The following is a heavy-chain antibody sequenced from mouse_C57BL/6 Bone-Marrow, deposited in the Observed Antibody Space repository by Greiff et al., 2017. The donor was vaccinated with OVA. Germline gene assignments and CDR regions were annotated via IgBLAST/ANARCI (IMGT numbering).Heavy chain of an antibody. J-gene: IGHJ2*01. D-gene: IGHD2-3*01. CDR1: GYTFTDYY. Sequence: EVQLQQSGPVLVKPGASVKMSCKASGYTFTDYYMNWVKQSHGKSLEWIGVINPYNGGTSYNQKFKGKATLTVDKSSSPAYMELNSLTSEDSAVYYCAREGNDGYYSYYFDYWGQGTTLTVSS. V-gene: IGHV1-19*01. CDR3: AREGNDGYYSYYFDY. CDR2: INPYNGGT.